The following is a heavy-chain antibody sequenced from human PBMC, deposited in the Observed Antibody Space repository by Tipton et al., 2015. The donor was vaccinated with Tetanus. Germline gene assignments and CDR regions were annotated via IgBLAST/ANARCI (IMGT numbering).Heavy chain of an antibody. CDR1: GFTFSSYA. J-gene: IGHJ4*02. CDR3: AKVGLGGWKFDY. D-gene: IGHD3-16*01. Sequence: SLRLSCAASGFTFSSYAMSWVRQAPGKGLEWVSAISGSGGSTYYADSVKGRFTISRDNSKNTLYLQMNSLRAEDTAVYYCAKVGLGGWKFDYWGQGTLVTVSS. CDR2: ISGSGGST. V-gene: IGHV3-23*01.